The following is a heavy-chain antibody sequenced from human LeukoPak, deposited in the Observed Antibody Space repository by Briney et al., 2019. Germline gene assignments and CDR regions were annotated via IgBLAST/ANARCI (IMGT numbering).Heavy chain of an antibody. Sequence: SVTVSCKASGGTFSIYAISWVRQAPGQGLESMGGVIPIFGTANYAQKFQGRVTITTDESTSTAYMELSSLRSEDTAVYYCARDSSSYCGGDCYSFPPYYFDYWGQGTLVTVSS. J-gene: IGHJ4*02. CDR3: ARDSSSYCGGDCYSFPPYYFDY. CDR2: VIPIFGTA. V-gene: IGHV1-69*05. D-gene: IGHD2-21*02. CDR1: GGTFSIYA.